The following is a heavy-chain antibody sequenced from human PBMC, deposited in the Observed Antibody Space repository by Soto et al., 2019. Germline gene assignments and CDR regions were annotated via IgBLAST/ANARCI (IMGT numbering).Heavy chain of an antibody. CDR2: IYYSGTT. CDR3: AGEDRGGRRFREKAGGLDP. J-gene: IGHJ5*02. CDR1: GDSVSSGTYY. V-gene: IGHV4-61*01. Sequence: QVQLQESGPGLVKPSETLSLTCTVSGDSVSSGTYYWSWIRQPPGEGLEWIGYIYYSGTTNYNPSLQIPIPLPVETSKNQLSLKLTPVTRAETAGELRAGEDRGGRRFREKAGGLDPWGQGTLVTVSS. D-gene: IGHD2-8*02.